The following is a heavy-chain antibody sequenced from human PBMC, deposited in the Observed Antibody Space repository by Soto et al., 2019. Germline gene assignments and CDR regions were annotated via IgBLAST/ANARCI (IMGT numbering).Heavy chain of an antibody. Sequence: VPLVESGGGVVQPGRSLRLSCAVSGFTFGTYGMHWVRQAPGTGLEWVAIISYDGNDYQYADSAKGRFTISRDNSKNTLYLQMSRLCVEDTAVSYCANDQGPNGDNCPVSWGQGTLVTVCS. D-gene: IGHD2-15*01. CDR3: ANDQGPNGDNCPVS. J-gene: IGHJ4*02. CDR1: GFTFGTYG. CDR2: ISYDGNDY. V-gene: IGHV3-30*18.